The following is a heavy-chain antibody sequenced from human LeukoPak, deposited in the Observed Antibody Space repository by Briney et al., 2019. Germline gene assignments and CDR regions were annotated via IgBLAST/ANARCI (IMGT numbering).Heavy chain of an antibody. J-gene: IGHJ4*02. CDR1: GFTFSSYD. CDR2: ISGSGGST. D-gene: IGHD3-3*01. V-gene: IGHV3-23*01. CDR3: AKAPKGSGYRPSVY. Sequence: GGSLRLSCAASGFTFSSYDMSWVRQAPGKGLEWVSAISGSGGSTYYADSVKGRFTISRDNSKNTLYLQMNSLRAEDTAVYYCAKAPKGSGYRPSVYWGQGTLVTVSS.